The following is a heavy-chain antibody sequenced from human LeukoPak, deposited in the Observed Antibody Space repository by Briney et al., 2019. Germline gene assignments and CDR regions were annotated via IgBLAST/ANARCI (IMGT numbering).Heavy chain of an antibody. D-gene: IGHD3-10*01. CDR2: ISGSGGST. CDR3: AKLPKTAFMVRGVPYNWFDP. J-gene: IGHJ5*02. Sequence: GGSLRLSCAASGFTFSSYAMSWVRQAPGKGLEWVSAISGSGGSTYYADSVKGRFTISRDNSKNTLYLQMNSLRAEDTAVYYCAKLPKTAFMVRGVPYNWFDPWGQGTLVTVSS. V-gene: IGHV3-23*01. CDR1: GFTFSSYA.